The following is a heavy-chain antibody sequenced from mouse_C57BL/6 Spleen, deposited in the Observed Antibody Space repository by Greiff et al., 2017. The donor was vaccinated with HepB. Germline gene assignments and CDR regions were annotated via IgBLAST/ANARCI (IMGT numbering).Heavy chain of an antibody. CDR1: GYTFTDYY. D-gene: IGHD2-14*01. CDR2: IFPGGGST. J-gene: IGHJ4*01. Sequence: VQLQQSGPELVKPGASVTLSCTASGYTFTDYYINWVKQRPGQGLEWIGWIFPGGGSTYYTEKFNGKATLTVDKSSSTAYMLLSSLTSEDSAVYFCARKVRHRLDAMDYWGQGTSVTVSS. CDR3: ARKVRHRLDAMDY. V-gene: IGHV1-75*01.